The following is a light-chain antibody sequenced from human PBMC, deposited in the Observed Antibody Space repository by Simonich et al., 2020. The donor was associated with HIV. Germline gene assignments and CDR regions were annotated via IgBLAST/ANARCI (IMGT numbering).Light chain of an antibody. CDR3: QSADSSGSWV. Sequence: SYELTQAPSVSVSPGQTARITCSGDALPKQYAYWYQQKPGQAPVLVINKDTKRPSGVPERFSGSSSGTTVTLTISGVQAEDEADYYCQSADSSGSWVFGGGTKLTVL. CDR2: KDT. V-gene: IGLV3-25*03. J-gene: IGLJ3*02. CDR1: ALPKQY.